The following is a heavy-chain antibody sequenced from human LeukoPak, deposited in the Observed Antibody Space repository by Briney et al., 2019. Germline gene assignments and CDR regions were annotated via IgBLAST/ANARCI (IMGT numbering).Heavy chain of an antibody. Sequence: GGSLRLSCAASGFTFSDYYMNWIRQAPGKGLEWVSYISSSGSTIYYADSVKGRFTISRDNAKNSLYLQMNSLRAEDTAVYYCAREPGYCSSTSCYLDNWFDPWGQGTLVTVSS. CDR2: ISSSGSTI. CDR1: GFTFSDYY. CDR3: AREPGYCSSTSCYLDNWFDP. D-gene: IGHD2-2*01. V-gene: IGHV3-11*01. J-gene: IGHJ5*02.